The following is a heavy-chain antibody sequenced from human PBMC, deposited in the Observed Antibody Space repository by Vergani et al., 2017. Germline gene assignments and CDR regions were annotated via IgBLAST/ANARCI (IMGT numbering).Heavy chain of an antibody. V-gene: IGHV3-15*07. D-gene: IGHD3-22*01. Sequence: EVQLVESGGGIVKPGGSLRLSCVASGFSFRNAWMNWVRRTPGKGLEWVGRIKSTFDRGTTDYAAAVKGRFTISRDDSKNTLFLQMNGLKTEDIGVYYCARKHISNYYDSSGYYYMGYYYGMDVWGQGTTVTVSS. CDR1: GFSFRNAW. J-gene: IGHJ6*02. CDR2: IKSTFDRGTT. CDR3: ARKHISNYYDSSGYYYMGYYYGMDV.